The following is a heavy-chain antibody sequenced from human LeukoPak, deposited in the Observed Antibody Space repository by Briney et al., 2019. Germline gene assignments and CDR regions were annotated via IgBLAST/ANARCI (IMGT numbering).Heavy chain of an antibody. V-gene: IGHV3-53*01. D-gene: IGHD4-11*01. CDR3: ARLGDYSNKD. CDR1: GFTFSSHY. CDR2: TDSGGST. Sequence: GWSLRLSCAASGFTFSSHYMSWVRQAPGKGLEWVSVTDSGGSTSYADSVKGRFTISRDTSKNTLYLQMNGLRAEDTAVYYCARLGDYSNKDWGQGTLVTVSS. J-gene: IGHJ4*02.